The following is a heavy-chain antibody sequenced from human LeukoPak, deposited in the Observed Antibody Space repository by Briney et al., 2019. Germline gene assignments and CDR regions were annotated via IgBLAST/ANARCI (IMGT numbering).Heavy chain of an antibody. CDR3: ARDLPRGCMRSY. CDR2: ISSSSGFT. V-gene: IGHV3-11*05. Sequence: GGTLRLSCAASGFTFSDQYRSWLRQAAGKGVEWVAYISSSSGFTNYANSVKGRFTISRDNAKNSLYLQMNSLRAEDTAVYYCARDLPRGCMRSYWGQGTLVTVSS. J-gene: IGHJ4*02. CDR1: GFTFSDQY. D-gene: IGHD3-10*01.